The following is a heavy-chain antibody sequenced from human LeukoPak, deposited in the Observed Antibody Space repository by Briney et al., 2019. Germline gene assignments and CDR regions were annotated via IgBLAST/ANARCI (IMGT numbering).Heavy chain of an antibody. CDR3: ARGAVGATIYFDC. CDR2: IYYTGST. Sequence: PSETLSLTCTVSGGSISSYYWGWIRQPPGAGLEWIGIIYYTGSTYYNPSLKSRVTMSVDTSKIQFSLKLSSVTAADTAVYYCARGAVGATIYFDCWGQGTLLTVSS. V-gene: IGHV4-39*07. D-gene: IGHD1-26*01. CDR1: GGSISSYY. J-gene: IGHJ4*02.